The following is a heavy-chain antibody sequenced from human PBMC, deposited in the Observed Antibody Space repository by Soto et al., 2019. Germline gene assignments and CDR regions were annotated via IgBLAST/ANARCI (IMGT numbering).Heavy chain of an antibody. CDR3: ARDYYCSGGSCYSGEGWYFDY. CDR1: GFTFSSYS. J-gene: IGHJ4*02. Sequence: EVQLVEPGGGLVQPGGSLRLSCAASGFTFSSYSMNWVRQAPGKGLEWVSYISSSSSTIYYADSVKGRFTISRDNAKNSLYLQMNSLRAEDTAVYYCARDYYCSGGSCYSGEGWYFDYWGQGTLVTVSS. CDR2: ISSSSSTI. V-gene: IGHV3-48*01. D-gene: IGHD2-15*01.